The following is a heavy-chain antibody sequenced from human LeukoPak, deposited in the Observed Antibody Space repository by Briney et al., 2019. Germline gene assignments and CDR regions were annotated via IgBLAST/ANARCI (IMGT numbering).Heavy chain of an antibody. V-gene: IGHV3-33*01. J-gene: IGHJ4*02. CDR1: GFTFSSYG. D-gene: IGHD2-15*01. CDR3: ARSPGWTVGYFDY. CDR2: IWYDGSNK. Sequence: PGRSLRLSCAASGFTFSSYGMHWVRQAPGKGLEWMAVIWYDGSNKYYADSVKGRFTISRDNSKNTLYLQMNSLRAEDTAVYYCARSPGWTVGYFDYWGQGTLVTVSS.